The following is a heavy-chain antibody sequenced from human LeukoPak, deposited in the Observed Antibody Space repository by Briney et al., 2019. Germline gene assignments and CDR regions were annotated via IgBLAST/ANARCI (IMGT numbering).Heavy chain of an antibody. V-gene: IGHV3-21*01. J-gene: IGHJ4*02. CDR2: IRSSSSYI. CDR1: GFPLSSYS. D-gene: IGHD1-26*01. CDR3: ARDLLGASST. Sequence: GGSLRLSCAASGFPLSSYSMLWVRQAPGKGLEWISSIRSSSSYIYYADSVKGRFTISRDNAKNSLYLQMNSLRAEDTAVYYCARDLLGASSTWGQGTLVTVSS.